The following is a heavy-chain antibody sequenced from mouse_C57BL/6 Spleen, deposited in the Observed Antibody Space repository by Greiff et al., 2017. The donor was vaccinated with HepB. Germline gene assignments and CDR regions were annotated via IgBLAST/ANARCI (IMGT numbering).Heavy chain of an antibody. V-gene: IGHV1-82*01. CDR3: ARGSYGRPAWLAY. D-gene: IGHD1-1*02. J-gene: IGHJ3*01. CDR1: GYAFSSSW. CDR2: IYPGDGDT. Sequence: VQLQQSGPELVKPGASVKISCKASGYAFSSSWMNWVKQRPGKGLEWIGRIYPGDGDTNHNGKFKGKATLTADKSTSTAYMQLSGLTSEDSAVYFCARGSYGRPAWLAYWGHRTLVTVSA.